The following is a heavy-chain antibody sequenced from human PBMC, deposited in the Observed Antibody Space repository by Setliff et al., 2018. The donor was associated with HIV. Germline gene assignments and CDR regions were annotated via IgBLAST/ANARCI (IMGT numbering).Heavy chain of an antibody. Sequence: SETLSLTCTVSGGSISSSSYYWGWIRQPPGKGLEWIGNIYYSGSTYYNPSLRSRLTMSIDTSSGQFSLRLTSVTAADAAVYYCARQVSIPGVAVTPLDYWGQGSLVTVSS. CDR2: IYYSGST. J-gene: IGHJ4*02. CDR1: GGSISSSSYY. CDR3: ARQVSIPGVAVTPLDY. D-gene: IGHD3-3*01. V-gene: IGHV4-39*01.